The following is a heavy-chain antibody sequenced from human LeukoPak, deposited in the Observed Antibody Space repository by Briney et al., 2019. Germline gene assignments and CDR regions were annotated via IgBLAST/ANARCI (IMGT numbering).Heavy chain of an antibody. CDR1: GGSFSGYY. CDR3: ARDGGNLDY. CDR2: INHSGST. D-gene: IGHD1-14*01. Sequence: PSEILSLTCAVYGGSFSGYYWTWIRQPPGQGLEWIGEINHSGSTDYDPSLKSRVTISVDTSKNQFSLKLSSVTAADTAVYYCARDGGNLDYWGQGTLVTVSS. J-gene: IGHJ4*02. V-gene: IGHV4-34*01.